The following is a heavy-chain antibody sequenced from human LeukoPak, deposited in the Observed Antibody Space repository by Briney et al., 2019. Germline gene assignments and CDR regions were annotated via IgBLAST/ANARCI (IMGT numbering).Heavy chain of an antibody. CDR2: INHSGST. Sequence: SETLSLTCAVYGVFFSGYYWSWLRQPPGKGLEWIGEINHSGSTNYNPSLTSRVTISVDTSKNQFSLKLSSVTAADTAVYYCARRRGYFDYWGQGTLVTVSS. CDR3: ARRRGYFDY. D-gene: IGHD3-10*01. V-gene: IGHV4-34*01. J-gene: IGHJ4*02. CDR1: GVFFSGYY.